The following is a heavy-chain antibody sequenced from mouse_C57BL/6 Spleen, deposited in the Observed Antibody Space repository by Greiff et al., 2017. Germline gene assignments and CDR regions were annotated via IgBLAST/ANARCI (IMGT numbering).Heavy chain of an antibody. CDR1: GYTFTDHT. D-gene: IGHD1-1*01. J-gene: IGHJ4*01. CDR2: IYPRDGST. V-gene: IGHV1-78*01. Sequence: VQLQESDAELVKPGASVKISCKVSGYTFTDHTIHWMKQRPEQGLEWIGYIYPRDGSTNYNEKFKGKATLTADKSSSTAYMQLNSLTSEDSAVYFCARGTTVNYYAMDYWGQGTSVTVSS. CDR3: ARGTTVNYYAMDY.